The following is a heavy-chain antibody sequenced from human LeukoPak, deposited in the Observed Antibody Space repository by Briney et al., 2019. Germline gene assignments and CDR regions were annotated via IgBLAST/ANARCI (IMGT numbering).Heavy chain of an antibody. V-gene: IGHV3-23*01. CDR1: GFTFSSYG. CDR3: AKDEGYCSGGSCYSGPRSYYFAY. Sequence: GGSLRLSCAASGFTFSSYGMSWVRQAPGKGLEWVSAISGSGGSTYYADSVKGRFTISRDNSKNTLYLQMNSLRAEDTAVYYCAKDEGYCSGGSCYSGPRSYYFAYWGQGTLVTVSS. D-gene: IGHD2-15*01. J-gene: IGHJ4*02. CDR2: ISGSGGST.